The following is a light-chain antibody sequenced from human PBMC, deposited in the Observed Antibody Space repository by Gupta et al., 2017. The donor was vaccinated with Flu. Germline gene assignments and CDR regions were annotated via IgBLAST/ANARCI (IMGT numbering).Light chain of an antibody. CDR1: QSVLYSSNNKNY. CDR3: QQYYSTPIT. Sequence: DIVMTQTPDSLAVSLGERATINCKSSQSVLYSSNNKNYLAWYQQKPGQPPKVLIYWASTRESGVTDRFSGSGSGTDFTLTISSLQAEDVAVYYCQQYYSTPITFGQGTRLDIK. V-gene: IGKV4-1*01. CDR2: WAS. J-gene: IGKJ5*01.